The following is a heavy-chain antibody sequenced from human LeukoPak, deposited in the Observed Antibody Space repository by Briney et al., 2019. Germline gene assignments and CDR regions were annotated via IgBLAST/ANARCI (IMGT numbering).Heavy chain of an antibody. D-gene: IGHD1-1*01. J-gene: IGHJ5*02. V-gene: IGHV3-30*12. CDR2: MSYEGSYK. Sequence: PGGSLRLSCTIAGNYGLHWVRQAPGKGLEWVAGMSYEGSYKYYSDSVKGRFTISRDNGKNSLNLQMDSLRGEDTAVYYCASRSINWYKSDNWFDPWGQGTLVTVSS. CDR3: ASRSINWYKSDNWFDP. CDR1: AGNYG.